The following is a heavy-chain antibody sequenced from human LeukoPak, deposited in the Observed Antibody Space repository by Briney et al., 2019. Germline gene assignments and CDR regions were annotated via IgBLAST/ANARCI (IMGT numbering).Heavy chain of an antibody. Sequence: GGSLRLSCAASGFTFSSYWMSWVRQAPGKGLEWVAVISYDGSNKYYADSVKGRFTISRDNSKNTLYLQMNSLRAEDTAVYYCARGDYGDYWGQGTLVTVSS. CDR3: ARGDYGDY. CDR2: ISYDGSNK. J-gene: IGHJ4*02. V-gene: IGHV3-30-3*01. CDR1: GFTFSSYW.